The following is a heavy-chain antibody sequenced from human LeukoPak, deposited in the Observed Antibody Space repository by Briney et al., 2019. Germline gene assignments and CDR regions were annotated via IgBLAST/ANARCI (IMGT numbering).Heavy chain of an antibody. Sequence: SQTLSLTCTVSGGSISSGSYYWSWIRQPAGKGLEWIGRIYTSGSTNYNPSLKSRVTISVDTSKNQFSLKLSSVTAADTAVYYCARTRVGQLAPFDYWGQGTLVTVSS. V-gene: IGHV4-61*02. CDR1: GGSISSGSYY. CDR3: ARTRVGQLAPFDY. CDR2: IYTSGST. J-gene: IGHJ4*02. D-gene: IGHD6-6*01.